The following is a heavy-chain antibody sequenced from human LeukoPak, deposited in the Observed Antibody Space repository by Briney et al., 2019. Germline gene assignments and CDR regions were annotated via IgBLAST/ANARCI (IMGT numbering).Heavy chain of an antibody. V-gene: IGHV4-61*02. J-gene: IGHJ4*02. Sequence: SGTLSLTCTVSGGSISSGSYFWSWIRQPAGKGLEWIGRIYASGSANYNPSLKSRVTISVDTSKNQFSLKLSSVTAADTAVYYCARDVAYGDYVDYWGQGTLVTVSS. CDR2: IYASGSA. CDR3: ARDVAYGDYVDY. CDR1: GGSISSGSYF. D-gene: IGHD4-17*01.